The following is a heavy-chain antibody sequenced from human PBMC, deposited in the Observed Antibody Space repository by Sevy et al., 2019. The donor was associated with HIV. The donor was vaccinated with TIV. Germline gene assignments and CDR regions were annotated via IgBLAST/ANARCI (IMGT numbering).Heavy chain of an antibody. Sequence: GGSLRLSCSASGFTFSSYAMHWVHQAPGKGLEYVSAISSNGGSTYYADSGKGRFTISRDNSKNTLYLQMSSLRAEDRAVYYCVNGAVADTEVYYYYMDVWGKGTTVTVSS. J-gene: IGHJ6*03. D-gene: IGHD6-19*01. CDR3: VNGAVADTEVYYYYMDV. CDR1: GFTFSSYA. V-gene: IGHV3-64D*06. CDR2: ISSNGGST.